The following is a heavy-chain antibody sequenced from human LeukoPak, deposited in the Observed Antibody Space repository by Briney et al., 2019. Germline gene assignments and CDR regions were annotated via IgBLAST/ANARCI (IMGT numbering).Heavy chain of an antibody. CDR2: ISYDGSNK. CDR1: GFTFSSYA. CDR3: ARVIRRGGQWLVLDY. J-gene: IGHJ4*02. D-gene: IGHD6-19*01. Sequence: GRSLRLSCAASGFTFSSYAMHWVRQAPGKGLEWVAVISYDGSNKYYADSVKGRFIISRDNSKNTLYLQMNSLRAEDTAVYYCARVIRRGGQWLVLDYWGQGTLVTVSS. V-gene: IGHV3-30-3*01.